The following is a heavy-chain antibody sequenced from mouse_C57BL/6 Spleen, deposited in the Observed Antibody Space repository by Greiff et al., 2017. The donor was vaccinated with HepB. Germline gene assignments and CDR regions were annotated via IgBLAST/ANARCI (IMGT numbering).Heavy chain of an antibody. J-gene: IGHJ4*01. D-gene: IGHD2-5*01. CDR3: ARAYYSNYDAMDY. V-gene: IGHV1-55*01. CDR2: IYPGSGST. CDR1: GYTFTSYW. Sequence: QVQLQQPGAELVKPGASVKMSCKASGYTFTSYWITWVKQRPGQGLEWIGDIYPGSGSTNYNEKFKSKATLTVDTPSSTAYMQLSSLTSEDSAVYYCARAYYSNYDAMDYWGQGTSVTVSS.